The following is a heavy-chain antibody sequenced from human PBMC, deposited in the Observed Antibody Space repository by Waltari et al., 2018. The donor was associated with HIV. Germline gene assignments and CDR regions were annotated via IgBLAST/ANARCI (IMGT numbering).Heavy chain of an antibody. CDR3: ANLRGDYDPAYEYDAESPPDHYGMDV. Sequence: EVQLLESGGHLVQPGGSLRLSCAASGFMFSSYAMRWVRQTPGRGLEWVSGISTSGDSKHYADSVKGRFTLSRENSKRPFYLHMTSLRPKDTAVYYCANLRGDYDPAYEYDAESPPDHYGMDVWGQGTTVTVSS. J-gene: IGHJ6*02. D-gene: IGHD3-3*01. CDR2: ISTSGDSK. CDR1: GFMFSSYA. V-gene: IGHV3-23*01.